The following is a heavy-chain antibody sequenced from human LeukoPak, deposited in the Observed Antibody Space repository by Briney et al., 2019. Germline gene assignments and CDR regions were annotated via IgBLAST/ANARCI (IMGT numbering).Heavy chain of an antibody. D-gene: IGHD6-19*01. V-gene: IGHV4-4*07. J-gene: IGHJ5*02. Sequence: PSQTLSLTSPLSGGSLTSYYGSWIRQPAGKGLEWIGRIYTSWSTNYNPSLKSRVSMSVDTSKNQFPLKLSSVTAADTAVYYCARDPLAVAGISPTWFEPWGQGTLVTVSS. CDR3: ARDPLAVAGISPTWFEP. CDR1: GGSLTSYY. CDR2: IYTSWST.